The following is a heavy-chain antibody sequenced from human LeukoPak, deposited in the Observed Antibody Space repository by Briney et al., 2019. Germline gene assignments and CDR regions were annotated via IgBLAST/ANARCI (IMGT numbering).Heavy chain of an antibody. Sequence: PSETLSLTCTVSGGSISSSSYYWGWIRQPPGKGLEWIGSIYYSGSTYYNPSLKSRVTISVDTSKNQFSLKLSSVTAADTAVYYCARDRDSSSWYDSQDGGRWFDPWGQGTLVTVSS. CDR2: IYYSGST. CDR3: ARDRDSSSWYDSQDGGRWFDP. D-gene: IGHD6-13*01. CDR1: GGSISSSSYY. J-gene: IGHJ5*02. V-gene: IGHV4-39*07.